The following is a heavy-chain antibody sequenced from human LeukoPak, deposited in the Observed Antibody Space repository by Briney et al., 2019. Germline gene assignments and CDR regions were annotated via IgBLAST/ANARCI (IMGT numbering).Heavy chain of an antibody. Sequence: ASVKVSCKASGYTFTSYGISWVRQAPGQGLEWVGWISAYNGNTNYAQKLQGRVTMTTDTSTSTAYMELRSLRSDDTAVYYCARAEGSGSYYNVFDYWGQGTLVTVSS. V-gene: IGHV1-18*01. J-gene: IGHJ4*02. D-gene: IGHD3-10*01. CDR1: GYTFTSYG. CDR3: ARAEGSGSYYNVFDY. CDR2: ISAYNGNT.